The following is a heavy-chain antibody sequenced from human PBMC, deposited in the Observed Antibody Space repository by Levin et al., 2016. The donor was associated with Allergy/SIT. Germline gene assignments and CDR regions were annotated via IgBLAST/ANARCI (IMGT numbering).Heavy chain of an antibody. CDR2: IIPIFGTA. CDR3: GLGMWGTAMVTDY. Sequence: SVKVSCKASGGTFSSYAISWVRQAPGQGLEWMGGIIPIFGTANYAQKFQGRVTITADESTSTAYMELSSLRSEDTAVYYCGLGMWGTAMVTDYWGQGTLVTVSS. D-gene: IGHD5-18*01. V-gene: IGHV1-69*13. J-gene: IGHJ4*02. CDR1: GGTFSSYA.